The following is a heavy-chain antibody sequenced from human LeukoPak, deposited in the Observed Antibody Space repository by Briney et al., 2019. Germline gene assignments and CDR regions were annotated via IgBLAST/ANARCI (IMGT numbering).Heavy chain of an antibody. CDR2: MKEDGSDK. CDR1: GFTFSRDW. J-gene: IGHJ4*02. D-gene: IGHD1-26*01. CDR3: ARDTLGALDY. V-gene: IGHV3-7*01. Sequence: GGSLRLSCAASGFTFSRDWMAWVRQAPGKGREWVANMKEDGSDKNSVDSVKGRFTISRDNAKNSLYLQMNSLTAEDTAVYYCARDTLGALDYWGQGTLVTVSS.